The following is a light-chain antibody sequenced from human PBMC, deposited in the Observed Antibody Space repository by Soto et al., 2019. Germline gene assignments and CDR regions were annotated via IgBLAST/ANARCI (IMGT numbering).Light chain of an antibody. Sequence: DIQMTQSPSTLSASVGDRVTITCRASQSISSWLAWYQQKPGKAPKLLIYDASSLEGGVPSRFSGSGAGTDFTLTISSLQPEDFASYYCQQFNTYPLTFGQGTRLEIK. J-gene: IGKJ5*01. CDR3: QQFNTYPLT. V-gene: IGKV1-5*01. CDR2: DAS. CDR1: QSISSW.